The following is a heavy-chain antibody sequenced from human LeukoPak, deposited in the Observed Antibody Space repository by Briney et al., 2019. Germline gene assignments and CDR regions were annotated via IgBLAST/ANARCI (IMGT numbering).Heavy chain of an antibody. CDR3: ARFYSGPSGWFVLWYFDL. J-gene: IGHJ2*01. V-gene: IGHV4-4*09. D-gene: IGHD6-19*01. Sequence: PSETLSLTCTVSGGSVSSYCWSWLRQPPGKGLEWIGYIYNSENTKYNSSLESRVTMSVDTSKNRFFLKLSSVTAADTAVYYCARFYSGPSGWFVLWYFDLWGRGTLVTVSS. CDR2: IYNSENT. CDR1: GGSVSSYC.